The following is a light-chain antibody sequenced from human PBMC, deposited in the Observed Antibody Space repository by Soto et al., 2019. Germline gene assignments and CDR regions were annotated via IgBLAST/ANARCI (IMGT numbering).Light chain of an antibody. CDR1: QSVSSN. CDR3: PQDNNLPPALT. J-gene: IGKJ4*01. V-gene: IGKV3-15*01. Sequence: EIVMTQSPATLSVSPGERATLSCRASQSVSSNLAWYQQKPGQAPRLLIYGASTKATGIPARFSGSGSGTEFTLTISSLQSEDFAVYYCPQDNNLPPALTFGGGTKLEIK. CDR2: GAS.